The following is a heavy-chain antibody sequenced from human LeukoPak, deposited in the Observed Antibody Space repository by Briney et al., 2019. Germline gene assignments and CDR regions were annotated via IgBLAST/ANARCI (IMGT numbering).Heavy chain of an antibody. CDR3: ARTRGNAFDI. CDR2: INTDGDST. D-gene: IGHD3-16*01. J-gene: IGHJ3*02. Sequence: PGGSLRLSCAASGFTFSSYSMNWVRQAPGKGLEWVSRINTDGDSTVYADSVKGRFTISKDNAKNTLYLQMNSLRLEDTATYYCARTRGNAFDIWGQGTMVTVSS. V-gene: IGHV3-74*01. CDR1: GFTFSSYS.